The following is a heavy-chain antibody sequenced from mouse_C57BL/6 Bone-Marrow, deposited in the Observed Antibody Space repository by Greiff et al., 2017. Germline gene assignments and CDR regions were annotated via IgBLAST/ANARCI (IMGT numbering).Heavy chain of an antibody. V-gene: IGHV5-15*01. CDR1: GFTFSDYG. CDR3: ARAPGGARDY. J-gene: IGHJ4*01. CDR2: ISNLAYSI. Sequence: EVQGVESGGGLVQPGGSLKLSCAASGFTFSDYGMAWVRQAPRKGPEWVAFISNLAYSIYYADTVTGRFTISRENAKHTLYLEMSSLRSEDTAMYYCARAPGGARDYWGQGTSVTVSS. D-gene: IGHD3-1*01.